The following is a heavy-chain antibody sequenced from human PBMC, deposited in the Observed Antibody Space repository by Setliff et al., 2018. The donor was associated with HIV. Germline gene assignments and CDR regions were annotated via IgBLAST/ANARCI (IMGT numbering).Heavy chain of an antibody. Sequence: SETLSLTCIVSGASISSQYWSWIRQPAGKGLEWIGRVYSSGNTNYNPSFKSRVTISVDASKNQFSLRLSSVTAADTAIYYCARSFGNGNSRLGNWGQGTLVTVSS. CDR3: ARSFGNGNSRLGN. V-gene: IGHV4-4*07. CDR1: GASISSQY. CDR2: VYSSGNT. J-gene: IGHJ4*02. D-gene: IGHD2-8*01.